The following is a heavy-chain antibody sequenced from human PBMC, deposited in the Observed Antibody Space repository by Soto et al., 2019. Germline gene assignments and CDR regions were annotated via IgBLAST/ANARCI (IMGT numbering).Heavy chain of an antibody. J-gene: IGHJ4*02. V-gene: IGHV4-39*01. CDR3: ARLAGGLLWFGELYFDY. Sequence: SETLSLTCTVSGGSISSSSYYWGWIRQPPGKGLEWIGSIYYSGSTYYNPSLKSRVTISVDTSKNQFSLKLSSVTAADTAVYYCARLAGGLLWFGELYFDYWGQGTLVTVSS. CDR2: IYYSGST. CDR1: GGSISSSSYY. D-gene: IGHD3-10*01.